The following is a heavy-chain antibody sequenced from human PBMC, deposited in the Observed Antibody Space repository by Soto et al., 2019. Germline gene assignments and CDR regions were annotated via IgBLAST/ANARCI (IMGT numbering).Heavy chain of an antibody. CDR1: GYTFTSYD. V-gene: IGHV1-8*01. J-gene: IGHJ4*02. Sequence: QVQLVQSGAEVKEPGASVRVSCKASGYTFTSYDINWVRQATGQGLEWMGWMNPESRNTGYAQKFQGRVTMTRDTSISTAYMELTSLRSADTAVYYCARFVRHQLPTIDFWCQGTLVTVSS. CDR3: ARFVRHQLPTIDF. D-gene: IGHD2-2*01. CDR2: MNPESRNT.